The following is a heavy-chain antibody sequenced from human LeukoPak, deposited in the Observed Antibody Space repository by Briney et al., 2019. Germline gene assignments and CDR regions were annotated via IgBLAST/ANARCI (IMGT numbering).Heavy chain of an antibody. V-gene: IGHV1-18*01. Sequence: ASVKVSCKASGYTFTSYGISWVRQAPGQGLEWMGWISAYNGNTNYAQKLQGRVTMTTDTSTSTAYMELRSLRSDDTAVYYCARDRRVPPHQLERYCSSTSCYYAFDIWGQGTMVTASS. D-gene: IGHD2-2*01. J-gene: IGHJ3*02. CDR1: GYTFTSYG. CDR3: ARDRRVPPHQLERYCSSTSCYYAFDI. CDR2: ISAYNGNT.